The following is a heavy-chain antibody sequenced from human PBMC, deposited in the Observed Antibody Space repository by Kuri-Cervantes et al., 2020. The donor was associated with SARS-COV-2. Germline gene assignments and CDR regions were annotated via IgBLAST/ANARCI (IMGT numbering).Heavy chain of an antibody. CDR2: IGPSGTTK. CDR1: GFIFSDYY. V-gene: IGHV3-11*04. J-gene: IGHJ4*02. CDR3: ASSLVWSYFDY. Sequence: GESLKISCTASGFIFSDYYMTWIRQAPGKGLEWVSNIGPSGTTKYYADSVKGRFTISGDNSKNTLYLQMNSLRAEDTAVYYCASSLVWSYFDYWGQGTLVTVSS. D-gene: IGHD6-6*01.